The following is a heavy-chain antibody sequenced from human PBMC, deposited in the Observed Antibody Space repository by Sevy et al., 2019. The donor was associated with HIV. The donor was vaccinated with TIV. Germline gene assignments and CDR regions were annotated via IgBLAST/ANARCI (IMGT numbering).Heavy chain of an antibody. D-gene: IGHD3-16*02. CDR2: ISGSGGST. CDR1: GFTFSSYA. J-gene: IGHJ4*02. CDR3: AKDRIMITFGGVIAFDY. Sequence: GGSLRLSCAASGFTFSSYAMSWVRQAPGKGLEWVSAISGSGGSTYYADSVKGRFTISRDNSKNTRYLQMNSLRAEDTAVYYCAKDRIMITFGGVIAFDYWGQGTLVTVSS. V-gene: IGHV3-23*01.